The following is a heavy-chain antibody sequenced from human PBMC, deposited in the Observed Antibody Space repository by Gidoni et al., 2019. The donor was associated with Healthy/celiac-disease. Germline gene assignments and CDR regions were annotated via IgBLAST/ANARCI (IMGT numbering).Heavy chain of an antibody. Sequence: QVQLVESGGVVVQPGRYLRLSCAAPGFHFSSYGMNWVRQAPGKGLEWVAVIWYDESKKYYPDSVKGRFTISRDNSKNTLYLQMNSLRAEGTAVYYCARDSVGLDYWGQGTLVTVPS. J-gene: IGHJ4*02. CDR1: GFHFSSYG. CDR2: IWYDESKK. V-gene: IGHV3-33*01. D-gene: IGHD3-10*01. CDR3: ARDSVGLDY.